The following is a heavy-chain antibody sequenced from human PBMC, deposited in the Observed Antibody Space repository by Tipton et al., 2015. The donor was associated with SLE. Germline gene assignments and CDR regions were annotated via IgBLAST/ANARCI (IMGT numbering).Heavy chain of an antibody. J-gene: IGHJ4*02. CDR1: GGSISSYY. Sequence: TLSLTCTVSGGSISSYYWSWIRQPPGKGLEWIGYIYYSGSTNYNPSLKSRVTISVDTSKNQFSPKLSSVTAADTAVYYCARGDYDFWSGYLYYFDYWGQGTLVTVSS. CDR2: IYYSGST. CDR3: ARGDYDFWSGYLYYFDY. D-gene: IGHD3-3*01. V-gene: IGHV4-59*01.